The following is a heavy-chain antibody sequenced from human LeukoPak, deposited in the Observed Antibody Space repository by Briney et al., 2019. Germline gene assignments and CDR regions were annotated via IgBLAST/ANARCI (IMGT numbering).Heavy chain of an antibody. Sequence: PSETLSLTCGVSGGSITNTNYWTLVRQPPGKGLEWIGEVNLQGSTNYNPSLMGRVAISVDTSENRISLQLTSVTAADTAVYYCAREGGPYRPLDYSGQGTLVTVSS. V-gene: IGHV4-4*02. CDR3: AREGGPYRPLDY. CDR1: GGSITNTNY. CDR2: VNLQGST. J-gene: IGHJ4*02.